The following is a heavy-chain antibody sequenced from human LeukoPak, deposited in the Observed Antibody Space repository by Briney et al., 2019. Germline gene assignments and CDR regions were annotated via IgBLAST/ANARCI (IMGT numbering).Heavy chain of an antibody. J-gene: IGHJ4*02. Sequence: TGGSLRLSCAASGFTFSSYSMNWVRQAPGKGLEWVSYISSSSSTIYYADSVKGRFTISRDNAKNSLYLQMNSLRAEDTAVYYCARTGPHDPPDYWGQGTLVTVSS. CDR3: ARTGPHDPPDY. CDR2: ISSSSSTI. CDR1: GFTFSSYS. D-gene: IGHD3-10*01. V-gene: IGHV3-48*01.